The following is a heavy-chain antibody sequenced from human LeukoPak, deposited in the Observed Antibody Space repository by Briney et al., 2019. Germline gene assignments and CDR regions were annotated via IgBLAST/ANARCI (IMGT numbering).Heavy chain of an antibody. Sequence: GGSLRLSCAASGFTVSSNYMSWVRQAPGKGLEWVSLIYSGGDTYYADSVKGRFTISRDNSKNTLYLQMNSLRAEDTAVYYCARDMGGQKFNGLYSGFFGYWGQGTLVTVSS. V-gene: IGHV3-53*01. CDR3: ARDMGGQKFNGLYSGFFGY. J-gene: IGHJ4*02. D-gene: IGHD2-15*01. CDR2: IYSGGDT. CDR1: GFTVSSNY.